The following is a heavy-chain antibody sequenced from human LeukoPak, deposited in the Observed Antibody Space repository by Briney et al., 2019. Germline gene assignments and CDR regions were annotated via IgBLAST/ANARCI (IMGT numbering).Heavy chain of an antibody. V-gene: IGHV4-31*03. CDR2: IYYSGTT. D-gene: IGHD2-15*01. Sequence: PSQTLSLTCTVSGGSISSGDSYWSWIRQLPGKGLEWIGYIYYSGTTYYNPSLKSRVTISVGTSQNQFSLKLSSVAAADTAVYYCARNGYCSGGSCYSNNAFDIWGQGTVVTVSS. CDR1: GGSISSGDSY. J-gene: IGHJ3*02. CDR3: ARNGYCSGGSCYSNNAFDI.